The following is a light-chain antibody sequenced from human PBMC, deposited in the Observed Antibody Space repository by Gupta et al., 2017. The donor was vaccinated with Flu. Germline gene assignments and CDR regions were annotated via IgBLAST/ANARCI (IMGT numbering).Light chain of an antibody. J-gene: IGLJ3*02. CDR1: ALPKQY. CDR3: QSADSSGTEGV. Sequence: SYELTQPPSLSVSPGQTSRITCSGDALPKQYAYWYQQKPGQAPVLVIYKDSERPSGIPERFSGSSSGTTVTLTISGVQAEDEADYYCQSADSSGTEGVFGGGTKLTVL. CDR2: KDS. V-gene: IGLV3-25*02.